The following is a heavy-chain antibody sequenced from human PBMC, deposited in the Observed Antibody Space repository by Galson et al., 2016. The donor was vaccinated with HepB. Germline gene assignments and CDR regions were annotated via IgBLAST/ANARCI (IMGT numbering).Heavy chain of an antibody. D-gene: IGHD1-1*01. CDR3: AKERLVRRIFDH. CDR1: GFVFSNFG. Sequence: SLRLSCAASGFVFSNFGLSWVRQAPGKGLEWVASISTSRTTYYSDSVQGRFTISREYSNNTLYLQMNGLRAEDTAVYYCAKERLVRRIFDHWGQGTLLTVSS. J-gene: IGHJ4*02. V-gene: IGHV3-23*01. CDR2: ISTSRTT.